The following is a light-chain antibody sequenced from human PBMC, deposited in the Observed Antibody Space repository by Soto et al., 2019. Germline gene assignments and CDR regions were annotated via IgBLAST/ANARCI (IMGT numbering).Light chain of an antibody. V-gene: IGLV2-14*01. CDR3: ASYTTSSAYV. J-gene: IGLJ1*01. Sequence: QSVLTQPASVSASPGQSIAISCTGTSRDVGGYSYVSWYQQQPGKAPKLVISDVSNRPSGVSDRFSGSKSGNTASLTISGLQTEDEADYYCASYTTSSAYVFGTGTKVTVL. CDR1: SRDVGGYSY. CDR2: DVS.